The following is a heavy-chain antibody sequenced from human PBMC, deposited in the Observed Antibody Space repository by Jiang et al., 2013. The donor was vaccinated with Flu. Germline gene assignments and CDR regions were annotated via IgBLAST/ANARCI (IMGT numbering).Heavy chain of an antibody. CDR2: ISYSGST. V-gene: IGHV4-59*01. CDR1: GGSISSYY. J-gene: IGHJ5*02. D-gene: IGHD2-2*01. CDR3: VRVHGERYCSSTGCYVSPQFDP. Sequence: GSGLVKPSETLSLTCTVSGGSISSYYWSWIRQPPGKGLEWIGYISYSGSTNYNPSLKSRVTISIDTSKNQFSLKLSSVTAAGTAVYHCVRVHGERYCSSTGCYVSPQFDPWGQGTLVTVSS.